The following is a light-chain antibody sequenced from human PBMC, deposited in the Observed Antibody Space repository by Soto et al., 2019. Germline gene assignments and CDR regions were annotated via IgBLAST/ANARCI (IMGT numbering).Light chain of an antibody. Sequence: QSVLTQPDSVSGSPGQSITICCTGTSSDVGGYNYVSWYQQHPGQVPKLTIYEVTNRPSGVSSRFSGSKSGNTASLTISGLQAEDEADYYCSSYTNSDTWVFGGGTKLTVL. CDR1: SSDVGGYNY. V-gene: IGLV2-14*01. CDR3: SSYTNSDTWV. CDR2: EVT. J-gene: IGLJ3*02.